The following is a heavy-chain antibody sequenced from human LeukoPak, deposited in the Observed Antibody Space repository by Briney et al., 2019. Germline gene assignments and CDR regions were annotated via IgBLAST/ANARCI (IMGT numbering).Heavy chain of an antibody. J-gene: IGHJ4*02. CDR2: ISSSSIYI. Sequence: PGESLRLSCAASGFTFSSYSMNWVRQAPGKGLEWVSSISSSSIYIYYADSVKGRLTISRDNAKSSLYLQLNSLRAEDTAVYYCARDEFRAPIPGYSSRWYFDYWGQGTLVTVSS. V-gene: IGHV3-21*01. D-gene: IGHD6-19*01. CDR1: GFTFSSYS. CDR3: ARDEFRAPIPGYSSRWYFDY.